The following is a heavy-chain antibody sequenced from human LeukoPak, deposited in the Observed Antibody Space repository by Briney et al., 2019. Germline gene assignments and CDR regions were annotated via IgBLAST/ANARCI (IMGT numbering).Heavy chain of an antibody. J-gene: IGHJ3*02. D-gene: IGHD3-3*01. CDR1: GYTFTSYD. Sequence: ASVKVSCKASGYTFTSYDINWVRQATGQGLEWMGWMNPNSGNTGYAQKFQGRVTMTRNTSISTAYMELSSLRSEDTAVYYCARGYNFWSGCMGALSAFDIWGQGTMVTVSS. CDR3: ARGYNFWSGCMGALSAFDI. CDR2: MNPNSGNT. V-gene: IGHV1-8*01.